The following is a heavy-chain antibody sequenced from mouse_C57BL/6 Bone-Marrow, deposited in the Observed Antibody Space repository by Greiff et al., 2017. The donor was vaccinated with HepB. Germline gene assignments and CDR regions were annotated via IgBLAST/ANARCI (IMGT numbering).Heavy chain of an antibody. D-gene: IGHD2-3*01. CDR1: GFTFSDYG. Sequence: EVNLVESGGGLVKPGGSLKLSCAASGFTFSDYGMHWVRQAPEKGLEWVAYISSGSSTIYYADTVKGRFTISRDNAKNTLFLQMTSLRSEDTAMYYCARPDGYYLFAYWGQGTLVTVSA. CDR3: ARPDGYYLFAY. V-gene: IGHV5-17*01. J-gene: IGHJ3*01. CDR2: ISSGSSTI.